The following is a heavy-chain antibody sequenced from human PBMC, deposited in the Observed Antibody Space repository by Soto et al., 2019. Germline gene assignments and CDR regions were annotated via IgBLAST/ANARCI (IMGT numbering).Heavy chain of an antibody. CDR1: GGSVTSGSYY. Sequence: QVQLQESGPGLVKPSETLSLTCSVSGGSVTSGSYYWSWTRQHPGKGLEWIGYISYTGSTYYNPSLKSRVIISVDPSENQFSLKLTSVTAADTAVYYCAAYGDYYGMDVWGQGTTVTVSS. J-gene: IGHJ6*02. D-gene: IGHD4-17*01. V-gene: IGHV4-31*03. CDR3: AAYGDYYGMDV. CDR2: ISYTGST.